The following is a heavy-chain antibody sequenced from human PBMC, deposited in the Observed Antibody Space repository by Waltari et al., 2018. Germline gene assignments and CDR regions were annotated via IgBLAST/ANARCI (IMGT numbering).Heavy chain of an antibody. D-gene: IGHD3-16*02. V-gene: IGHV3-49*03. J-gene: IGHJ4*02. CDR2: IRSKAYGGTT. CDR1: GFTFGDYA. CDR3: TRVRLRLGELSFDY. Sequence: EVQLVESGGGLVQPGRSLRLSCTASGFTFGDYAMSWFRQAPGKGLEWVGFIRSKAYGGTTEYAASVKGRFTISRDDSKSIAYLQMNSLKTEDTAVYYCTRVRLRLGELSFDYWGQGTLVTVSS.